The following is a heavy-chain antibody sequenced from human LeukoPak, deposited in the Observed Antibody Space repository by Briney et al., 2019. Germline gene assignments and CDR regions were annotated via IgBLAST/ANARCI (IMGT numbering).Heavy chain of an antibody. D-gene: IGHD3-3*01. Sequence: GGSLILSCAASGFTFSSYAMSWVRQAPGKGLEWVSAISGSGGSTYYADSAKGRFTISRDNSKNTLYLQMNSLRAEDTAVYYCAKSGSRFLEWLQNPYMDVWGKGTTVTVSS. V-gene: IGHV3-23*01. J-gene: IGHJ6*03. CDR2: ISGSGGST. CDR1: GFTFSSYA. CDR3: AKSGSRFLEWLQNPYMDV.